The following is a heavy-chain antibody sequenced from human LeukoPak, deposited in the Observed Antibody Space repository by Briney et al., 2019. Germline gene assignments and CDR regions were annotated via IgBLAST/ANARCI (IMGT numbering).Heavy chain of an antibody. CDR2: IYHSGST. J-gene: IGHJ4*02. CDR1: GYSISSGYY. D-gene: IGHD3-16*01. V-gene: IGHV4-38-2*02. CDR3: ARKGGLGELVDY. Sequence: PSGTLSLSCTVSGYSISSGYYWGWIRQPPGKGLEWIGSIYHSGSTYYNPSLKSRVTISVDTSKNQFSLKLSSVTAADTAVYYCARKGGLGELVDYWGQGTLVTVSS.